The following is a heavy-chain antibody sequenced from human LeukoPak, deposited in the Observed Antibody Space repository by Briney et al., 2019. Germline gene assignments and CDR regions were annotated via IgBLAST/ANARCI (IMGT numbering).Heavy chain of an antibody. CDR1: GFTFSDYY. J-gene: IGHJ1*01. D-gene: IGHD3-3*01. Sequence: PGGSLRLSCAASGFTFSDYYMSWIRQAPGKGLEWVSYISSSGSTIYYADSVKGRFTISRDNAKNSLYLQMNSLRAEDTAVYYCARSYDFWSPSCFQHWGQGTLVTVSS. V-gene: IGHV3-11*04. CDR3: ARSYDFWSPSCFQH. CDR2: ISSSGSTI.